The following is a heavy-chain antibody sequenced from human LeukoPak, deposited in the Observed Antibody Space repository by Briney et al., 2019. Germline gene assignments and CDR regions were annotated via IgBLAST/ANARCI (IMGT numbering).Heavy chain of an antibody. V-gene: IGHV5-51*01. D-gene: IGHD6-25*01. CDR2: IYPEDSDT. Sequence: GESLKISCKASGYTFTNYWIGWVRQMPGKGLEWMGIIYPEDSDTKYSPSFQGQVTISVDESTSTAYLQWSSLKASDTAIYYCAKLSGIMIAAASWGQGTLVTVSS. CDR3: AKLSGIMIAAAS. CDR1: GYTFTNYW. J-gene: IGHJ5*02.